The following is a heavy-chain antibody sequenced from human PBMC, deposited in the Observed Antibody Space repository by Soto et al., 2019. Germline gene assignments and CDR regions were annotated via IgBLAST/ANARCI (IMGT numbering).Heavy chain of an antibody. V-gene: IGHV4-34*01. D-gene: IGHD2-2*01. J-gene: IGHJ4*02. CDR2: INHSGST. CDR3: ARDIVVVPAAYFDY. CDR1: GGSFSGYY. Sequence: SETLSLTCAVYGGSFSGYYWSWIRQPPGKGLEWIGEINHSGSTNYNPSLKSRVTISVDTSKNQFSLKLSSVTAADTAVYYCARDIVVVPAAYFDYWAQGTLVTVSS.